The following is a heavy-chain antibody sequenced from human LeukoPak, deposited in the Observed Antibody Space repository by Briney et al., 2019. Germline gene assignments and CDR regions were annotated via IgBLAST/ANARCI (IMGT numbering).Heavy chain of an antibody. J-gene: IGHJ4*02. D-gene: IGHD2-15*01. CDR3: AKRGVVIRVILVGFHKEAYYFDS. Sequence: GGSLRLSCAVSGITLSNHGMSWVRQAPGKGLEWVAGIGDSGGRTNYADSVKGRFTISRDNPKNTLYLQMYSLRAEDTAVYFCAKRGVVIRVILVGFHKEAYYFDSWGQGALVTVSS. CDR2: IGDSGGRT. V-gene: IGHV3-23*01. CDR1: GITLSNHG.